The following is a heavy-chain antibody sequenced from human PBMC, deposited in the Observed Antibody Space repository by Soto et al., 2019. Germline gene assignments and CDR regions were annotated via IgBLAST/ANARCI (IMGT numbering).Heavy chain of an antibody. CDR1: GFTFSSYG. D-gene: IGHD2-21*02. CDR2: ISYDGSNK. Sequence: GGSLRLSCAASGFTFSSYGMHWVRQAPGKGLEWVAVISYDGSNKYYADSVKGRFTLSRDNSKNTLYLQMNSLRAEDTAVYYYAKDSGIVVVTAPYDYWGQGILVTVSP. V-gene: IGHV3-30*18. CDR3: AKDSGIVVVTAPYDY. J-gene: IGHJ4*02.